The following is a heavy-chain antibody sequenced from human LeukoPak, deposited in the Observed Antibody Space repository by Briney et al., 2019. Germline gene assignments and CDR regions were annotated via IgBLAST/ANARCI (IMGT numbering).Heavy chain of an antibody. Sequence: SETLSLTCTVSGCSISSSSYYWGWIRQPPGKGLEWIGSIYYSGSTYYNPSLKSRVTISVDTSKNQFSLKLSSVTAADTAVYYCARRIFGVVDPFDPWGQGTLVTVSS. V-gene: IGHV4-39*01. CDR1: GCSISSSSYY. D-gene: IGHD3-3*01. J-gene: IGHJ5*02. CDR3: ARRIFGVVDPFDP. CDR2: IYYSGST.